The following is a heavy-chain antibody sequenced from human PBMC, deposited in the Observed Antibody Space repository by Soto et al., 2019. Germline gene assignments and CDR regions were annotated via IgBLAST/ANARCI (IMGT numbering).Heavy chain of an antibody. Sequence: SETLSLTCAVYGGSFSGYYWSWIRQPPGKGLEWIGEINHSGSTNYNPSLKSPVTISVDTSKNQFSLKLSSVTAADTAVYYCARQSPDMSSGWPFDYWGQGTLVTVSS. J-gene: IGHJ4*02. CDR1: GGSFSGYY. CDR3: ARQSPDMSSGWPFDY. V-gene: IGHV4-34*01. CDR2: INHSGST. D-gene: IGHD6-19*01.